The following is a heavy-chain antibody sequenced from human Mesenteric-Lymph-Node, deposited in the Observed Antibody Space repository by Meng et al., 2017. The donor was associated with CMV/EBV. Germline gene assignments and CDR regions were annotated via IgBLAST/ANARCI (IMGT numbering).Heavy chain of an antibody. J-gene: IGHJ4*02. CDR2: IYYSGST. V-gene: IGHV4-61*01. D-gene: IGHD1-26*01. CDR3: ARGSLGATYYFDY. Sequence: SETLSLTCTVSGGSVSSGSYYWSWIRQPPGKGLEWIGYIYYSGSTNYNPSLKSRVTISVDTSKNQFSLKLSSVTAADTAVYYCARGSLGATYYFDYWGQGTLVTVSS. CDR1: GGSVSSGSYY.